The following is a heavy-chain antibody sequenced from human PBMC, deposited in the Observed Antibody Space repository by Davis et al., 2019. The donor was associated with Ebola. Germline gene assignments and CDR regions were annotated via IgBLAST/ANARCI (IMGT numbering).Heavy chain of an antibody. D-gene: IGHD5-18*01. CDR2: IWYDGSNK. Sequence: GGSLRLSCEASGFTSSSYGMHWVRQAPGKGLEWVAVIWYDGSNKYYADSVQGRFTISRDNSKNTLYLQMNSLRAEDTAVYYCAREELWLQAGIYYYYGMDVWGQGTTVTVSS. J-gene: IGHJ6*02. V-gene: IGHV3-33*01. CDR1: GFTSSSYG. CDR3: AREELWLQAGIYYYYGMDV.